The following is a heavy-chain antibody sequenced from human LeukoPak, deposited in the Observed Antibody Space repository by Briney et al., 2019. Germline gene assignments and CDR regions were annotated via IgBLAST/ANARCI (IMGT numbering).Heavy chain of an antibody. V-gene: IGHV3-23*01. D-gene: IGHD3-22*01. CDR1: GFTFSSYA. CDR2: ISGSGDGT. J-gene: IGHJ4*02. Sequence: GGSLRLSCAASGFTFSSYAMSWVRQAPGKGLEWVSAISGSGDGTYYADSVKGRFTISRDNSKNTLYLQMNSLRAEDTAVYYCAKGLPSGTMMGDWGQGTLVTVSS. CDR3: AKGLPSGTMMGD.